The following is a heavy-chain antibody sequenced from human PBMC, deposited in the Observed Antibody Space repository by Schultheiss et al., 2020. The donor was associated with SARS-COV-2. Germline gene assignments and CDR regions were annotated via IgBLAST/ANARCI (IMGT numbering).Heavy chain of an antibody. J-gene: IGHJ4*02. CDR3: ARHGLMVYARGYYFDY. V-gene: IGHV4-59*08. Sequence: SQTLSLTCTVSGGSISTDYWSWIRQPPGKGLEWIGYIYYSGSTNYNPSLKSRVTISVDTSKNQFSLKLSSVTAADTAVYYCARHGLMVYARGYYFDYWGQGTLVTVSS. CDR1: GGSISTDY. CDR2: IYYSGST. D-gene: IGHD2-8*01.